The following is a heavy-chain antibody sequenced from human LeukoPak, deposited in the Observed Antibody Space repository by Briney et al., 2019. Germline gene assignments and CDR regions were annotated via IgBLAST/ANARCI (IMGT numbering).Heavy chain of an antibody. J-gene: IGHJ4*02. D-gene: IGHD1-1*01. CDR1: GGSISSGGYS. CDR2: IYHSGST. V-gene: IGHV4-30-2*01. Sequence: PSETLSLTCAVSGGSISSGGYSWSWIRQPPGKGLEWIGYIYHSGSTYYNPSLKSRVTISVDRSKNQFSLKLSSVTAADTAVYYCARRGTTGTGPFDYWGQGTLVTVSS. CDR3: ARRGTTGTGPFDY.